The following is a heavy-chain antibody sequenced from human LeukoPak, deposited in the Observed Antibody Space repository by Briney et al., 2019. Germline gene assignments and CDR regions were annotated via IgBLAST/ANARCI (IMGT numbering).Heavy chain of an antibody. D-gene: IGHD6-13*01. V-gene: IGHV1-46*01. CDR2: INPSGGST. CDR3: ARDSTAAAGTGYYYGMDV. Sequence: ASVKVSCKASGYTFTSYHMHWVRQAPGQGLEWMGIINPSGGSTSYAQKFQGRVTMTRDTSTSTVYMELSSLRSEDTAVYYCARDSTAAAGTGYYYGMDVWGRGTTVTVSS. J-gene: IGHJ6*02. CDR1: GYTFTSYH.